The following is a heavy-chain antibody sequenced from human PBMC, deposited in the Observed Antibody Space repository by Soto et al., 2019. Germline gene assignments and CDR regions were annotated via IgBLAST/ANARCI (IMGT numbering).Heavy chain of an antibody. D-gene: IGHD2-2*02. CDR1: GFTFDDYA. Sequence: EVQLVESGGGLVQPGRSLRLSCAASGFTFDDYAMHWVRQAPGKGLEWVSGISWNSGSIGYADSVKGRFTISRDNPKNSLYLQMNSLRAEDTALYYCAKDIGCSSTSCYTAYYYGMDVWGPGTTVTVSS. J-gene: IGHJ6*02. CDR3: AKDIGCSSTSCYTAYYYGMDV. CDR2: ISWNSGSI. V-gene: IGHV3-9*01.